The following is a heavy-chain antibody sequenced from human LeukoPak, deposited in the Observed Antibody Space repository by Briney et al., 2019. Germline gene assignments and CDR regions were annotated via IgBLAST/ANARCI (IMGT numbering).Heavy chain of an antibody. CDR3: ARRGYCSSTSCYPPLYYFDY. CDR1: GYSISSGYY. CDR2: IYHSGST. Sequence: SETLSLTCTVSGYSISSGYYWGWIRQPPGKGLEWIGSIYHSGSTYYNPSLKSRVTISVDTSKNQFSLKLSSVTAADTAVYYCARRGYCSSTSCYPPLYYFDYWGQGTLVTVSS. D-gene: IGHD2-2*01. V-gene: IGHV4-38-2*02. J-gene: IGHJ4*02.